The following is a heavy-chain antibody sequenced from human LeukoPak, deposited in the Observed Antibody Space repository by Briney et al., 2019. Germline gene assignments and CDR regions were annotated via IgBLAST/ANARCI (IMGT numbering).Heavy chain of an antibody. D-gene: IGHD6-19*01. J-gene: IGHJ5*02. Sequence: SETLSLTCTVSGGSISSSSYYWGWTRQPPGKGLGWTGSIYYSGSTYYNPSLKSRVTISVDTSKNQFSLKRSSVTAADTAVYYCARDGGAFLSGWSYNWFDPWGQGTLVTVSS. CDR3: ARDGGAFLSGWSYNWFDP. CDR1: GGSISSSSYY. CDR2: IYYSGST. V-gene: IGHV4-39*07.